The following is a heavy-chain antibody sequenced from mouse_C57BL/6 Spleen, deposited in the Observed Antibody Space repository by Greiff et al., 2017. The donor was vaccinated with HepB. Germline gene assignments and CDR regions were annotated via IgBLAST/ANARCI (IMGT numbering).Heavy chain of an antibody. D-gene: IGHD1-1*01. Sequence: EVKVVESGGGLVKPGGSLKLSCAASGFTFSDYGMHWVRQAPEKGLEWVAYISSGSSTIYYADTVKGRFTISRDNAKNTLFLQMTSLRSEDTAMYYCARADYYGSRTFDYWGQGTTLTVSS. CDR3: ARADYYGSRTFDY. V-gene: IGHV5-17*01. CDR2: ISSGSSTI. CDR1: GFTFSDYG. J-gene: IGHJ2*01.